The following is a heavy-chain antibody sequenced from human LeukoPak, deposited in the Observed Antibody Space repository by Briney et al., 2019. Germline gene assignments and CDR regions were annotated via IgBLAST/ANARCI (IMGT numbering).Heavy chain of an antibody. CDR3: ARMFEF. J-gene: IGHJ4*02. CDR1: GFTFSNYE. Sequence: PGGSLRLSCVASGFTFSNYEMNWVRQAPGKGLEWVSYISSSGSTTYYADSVKGRFTISRDNAKNSLFLQMNSLRAEDTAAYFCARMFEFWGQGTLVTVSS. CDR2: ISSSGSTT. V-gene: IGHV3-48*03.